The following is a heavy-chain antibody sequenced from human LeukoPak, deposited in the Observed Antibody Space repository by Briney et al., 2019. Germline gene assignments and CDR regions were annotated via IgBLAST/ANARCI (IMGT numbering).Heavy chain of an antibody. J-gene: IGHJ4*02. V-gene: IGHV3-48*03. CDR3: AREIYAYSFDY. Sequence: GGSLRLSRAASGFTFSSYEMNWVRQAPGKGLEWVSYISSSGSTIYYADSVKGRFTISRDNAKNSLYLQMNSLRAEDTAVYYCAREIYAYSFDYWGQGTLVTVSS. CDR1: GFTFSSYE. CDR2: ISSSGSTI. D-gene: IGHD2-21*01.